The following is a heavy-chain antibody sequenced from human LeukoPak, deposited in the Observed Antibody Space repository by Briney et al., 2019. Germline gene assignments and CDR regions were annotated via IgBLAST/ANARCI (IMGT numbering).Heavy chain of an antibody. D-gene: IGHD6-19*01. Sequence: GESLKISCKGSGYSFTSYWLGWVRQMPGKGLEWMGIIYPGDSDTRYSPSFQGQVTISADKSISTAYLQWSSLKASDPAMYYCATPSSSGWCYFDYWGQGTLVTVSS. CDR3: ATPSSSGWCYFDY. CDR2: IYPGDSDT. V-gene: IGHV5-51*01. J-gene: IGHJ4*02. CDR1: GYSFTSYW.